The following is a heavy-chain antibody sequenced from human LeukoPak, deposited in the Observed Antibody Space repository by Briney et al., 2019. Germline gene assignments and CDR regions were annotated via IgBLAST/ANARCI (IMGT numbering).Heavy chain of an antibody. D-gene: IGHD4-17*01. CDR3: AREDHGDGDAFDI. Sequence: PSETLSLTCTVSGGSIGSGGYYWSWIRQHPGKGLEWIGFIYYSGSTYYNPSLKSRVSMSVDTSKNQFSLKLTSVTAADTAVYYCAREDHGDGDAFDIWGQGTMVTVSS. CDR1: GGSIGSGGYY. J-gene: IGHJ3*02. CDR2: IYYSGST. V-gene: IGHV4-31*03.